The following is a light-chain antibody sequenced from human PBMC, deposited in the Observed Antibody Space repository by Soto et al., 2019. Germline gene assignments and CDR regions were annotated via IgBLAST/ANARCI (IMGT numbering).Light chain of an antibody. CDR2: GAS. Sequence: EIVLTQSPATLSVSQGERATLSCRASQSVDKHLHWYQQKLGQAPRLLIYGASTRATGIPARFSGSGSGTEFTLTIDILQSEDFAVYYCQQSHNWYTLGQGTKVDIK. CDR1: QSVDKH. CDR3: QQSHNWYT. J-gene: IGKJ2*01. V-gene: IGKV3-15*01.